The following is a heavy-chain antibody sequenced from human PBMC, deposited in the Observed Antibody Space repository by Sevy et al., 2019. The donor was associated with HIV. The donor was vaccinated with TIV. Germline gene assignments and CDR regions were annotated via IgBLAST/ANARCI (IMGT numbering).Heavy chain of an antibody. V-gene: IGHV1-18*01. J-gene: IGHJ6*03. D-gene: IGHD2-2*02. CDR1: GYIFTSYG. Sequence: ASVKVSCKASGYIFTSYGISWVRQAPGQGLEWMGWISAYNGNTNYAQKLQGRVTMTTDTSTSTAYMELRSLRSDDTAVYYCARVGSVDCSSTSCYTIGGPYYYYYMDVWGKGTTVTVSS. CDR3: ARVGSVDCSSTSCYTIGGPYYYYYMDV. CDR2: ISAYNGNT.